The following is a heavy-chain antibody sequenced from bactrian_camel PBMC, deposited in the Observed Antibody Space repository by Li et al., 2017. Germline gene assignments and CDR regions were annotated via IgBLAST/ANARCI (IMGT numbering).Heavy chain of an antibody. J-gene: IGHJ4*01. CDR3: AATREASGLPNTGT. CDR1: GFNFSANY. CDR2: FYGSASMT. D-gene: IGHD2*01. Sequence: HVQLVESGGGLVQPGGSLRLSCAASGFNFSANYLSWVRQAPGKGLEWVSTFYGSASMTYYADSVKGRFTISKDSAKNTLFLQMNSLKSEDTGVYYCAATREASGLPNTGTGVWGPRSPSP. V-gene: IGHV3-2*01.